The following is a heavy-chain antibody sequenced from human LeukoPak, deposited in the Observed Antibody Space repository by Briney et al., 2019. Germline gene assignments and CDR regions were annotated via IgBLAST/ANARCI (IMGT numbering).Heavy chain of an antibody. Sequence: PSKTLSLTCTVSGGSISSYYWSWIRQPAGKGLEWIGRIYTSGSTNYNPSLKSRVTMSVDTSKNQFSLKLSSVTAADTAVYYCAREASSIAARDFDYWGQGTLVTVSS. CDR1: GGSISSYY. V-gene: IGHV4-4*07. CDR3: AREASSIAARDFDY. CDR2: IYTSGST. D-gene: IGHD6-6*01. J-gene: IGHJ4*02.